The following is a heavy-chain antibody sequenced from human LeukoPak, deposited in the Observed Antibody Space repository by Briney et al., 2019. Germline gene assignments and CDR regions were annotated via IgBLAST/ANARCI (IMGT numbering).Heavy chain of an antibody. V-gene: IGHV3-7*03. CDR3: TRDLAAVPGPRMDV. CDR1: GFIFSSYY. Sequence: GSLRLSCAASGFIFSSYYMSWVRQAPGKGLEWVALINPDGSERYYVDSVKGRFTISRDNARNSLYLQMDSLRDDDTAMYFCTRDLAAVPGPRMDVWGQGTTVTVSS. CDR2: INPDGSER. J-gene: IGHJ6*02. D-gene: IGHD6-19*01.